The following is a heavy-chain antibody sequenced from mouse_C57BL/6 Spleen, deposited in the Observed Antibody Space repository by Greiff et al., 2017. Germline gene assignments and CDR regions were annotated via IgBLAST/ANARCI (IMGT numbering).Heavy chain of an antibody. V-gene: IGHV1-72*01. CDR3: AREKITTVVADYYAMDY. Sequence: VQLQQPGAELVKPGASVKLSCKASGYTFTSYWMHWVKQRTGRGLEWIGRIDPNSGGTKYNEKFKSKATLTVDTPSSTAYMQLSSLTSEDSAVYYWAREKITTVVADYYAMDYWGQGTSVTVSS. CDR2: IDPNSGGT. J-gene: IGHJ4*01. D-gene: IGHD1-1*01. CDR1: GYTFTSYW.